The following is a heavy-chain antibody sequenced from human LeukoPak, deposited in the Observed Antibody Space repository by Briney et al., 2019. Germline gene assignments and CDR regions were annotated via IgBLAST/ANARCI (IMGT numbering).Heavy chain of an antibody. J-gene: IGHJ4*02. V-gene: IGHV4-39*01. D-gene: IGHD3-22*01. CDR1: GGSISSSSYY. CDR2: IYYSGST. Sequence: SETLSLTCTVSGGSISSSSYYWGWIRQPPGKGLEWIGSIYYSGSTYYNPSLKSRVTISVDTSKNQFSLKLNSVTAADTAVYYCARRGYDSSGYYYAYWGQGTLVTVSS. CDR3: ARRGYDSSGYYYAY.